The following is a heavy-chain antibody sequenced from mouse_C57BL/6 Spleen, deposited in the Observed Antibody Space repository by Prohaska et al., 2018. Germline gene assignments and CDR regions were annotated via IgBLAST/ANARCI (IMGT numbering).Heavy chain of an antibody. Sequence: HGKSLEWIGVINPYNGGTSYNQKFKGKATLTVDKSSSTAYMELNSLTSEDSAVYYCARYPITTVVATNAMDYWGQGTSVTVSS. CDR3: ARYPITTVVATNAMDY. D-gene: IGHD1-1*01. V-gene: IGHV1-19*01. CDR2: INPYNGGT. J-gene: IGHJ4*01.